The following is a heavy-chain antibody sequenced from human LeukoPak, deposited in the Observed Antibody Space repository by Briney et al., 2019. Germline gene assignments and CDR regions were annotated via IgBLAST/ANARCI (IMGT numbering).Heavy chain of an antibody. V-gene: IGHV1-3*01. J-gene: IGHJ4*02. CDR3: ARAGRWQLAYFDY. CDR2: INAGNGNT. D-gene: IGHD2-15*01. CDR1: GYTFTSYA. Sequence: ASVKVSCKASGYTFTSYAMHWVRQAPGQRLEWMGWINAGNGNTKYSQKFQGRVTITRDTSASTAYMELSSLRSEDTAVYYCARAGRWQLAYFDYWGQGTLVTVFS.